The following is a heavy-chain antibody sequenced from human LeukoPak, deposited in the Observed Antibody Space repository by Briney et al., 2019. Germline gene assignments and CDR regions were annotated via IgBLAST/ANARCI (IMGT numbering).Heavy chain of an antibody. J-gene: IGHJ4*02. CDR2: ISGSGGST. Sequence: GGSLRLSCAASGFTFSSYGMHWVRQAPGKGLEWVAAISGSGGSTYYADSVKGRFTISRDNSKNTLYLQMNSLRAEDTAVYYCAKTAMGECDYWGQGTLVTVSS. V-gene: IGHV3-23*01. D-gene: IGHD5-18*01. CDR1: GFTFSSYG. CDR3: AKTAMGECDY.